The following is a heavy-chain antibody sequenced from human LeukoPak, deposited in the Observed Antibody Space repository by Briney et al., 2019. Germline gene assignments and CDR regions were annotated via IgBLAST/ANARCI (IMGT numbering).Heavy chain of an antibody. CDR3: ARGDGYYDISTGYYLFDY. D-gene: IGHD3-9*01. J-gene: IGHJ4*02. CDR2: IDHSGST. CDR1: GGSFSGYY. V-gene: IGHV4-34*01. Sequence: TSETLSLTCAVYGGSFSGYYWSWIRQPPGKGLEWIGEIDHSGSTNYNPSLKSRVTISVDTSKNQFSLKPSSVTAADTAVYYCARGDGYYDISTGYYLFDYWGQGTLVTVSS.